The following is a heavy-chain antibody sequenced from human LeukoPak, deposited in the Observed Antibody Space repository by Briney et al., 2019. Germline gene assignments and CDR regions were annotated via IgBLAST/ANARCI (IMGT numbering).Heavy chain of an antibody. CDR1: GGSISTYY. V-gene: IGHV4-59*08. CDR2: IYYRGNT. CDR3: ARVARDDYNYDACDI. J-gene: IGHJ3*02. Sequence: SETLSLTCTVSGGSISTYYWSWIRQPPGKGLEWIGYIYYRGNTNYNPSLQSRVSISVDTSKNQFSLKLTSVTAADTAVYYCARVARDDYNYDACDICGRGTMVTVCS. D-gene: IGHD5-24*01.